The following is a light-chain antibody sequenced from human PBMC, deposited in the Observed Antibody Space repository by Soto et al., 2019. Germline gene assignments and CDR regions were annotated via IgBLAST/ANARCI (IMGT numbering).Light chain of an antibody. J-gene: IGKJ1*01. CDR3: QQYGSSRT. Sequence: EIVLTQSPGTLSLSPWERATLSCRASESVTSTYLAWYQQKPGQAPRLLIYGASRRATGIPDRFSGSGSGTDFTLTISRLEPEDFAVYYCQQYGSSRTFGQGTKVDIK. CDR1: ESVTSTY. V-gene: IGKV3-20*01. CDR2: GAS.